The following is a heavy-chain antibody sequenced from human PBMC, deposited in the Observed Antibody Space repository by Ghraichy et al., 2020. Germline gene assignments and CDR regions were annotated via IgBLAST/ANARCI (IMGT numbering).Heavy chain of an antibody. CDR1: GGSIGSSGYY. D-gene: IGHD6-13*01. V-gene: IGHV4-39*01. J-gene: IGHJ4*02. Sequence: GSLRLSCTVSGGSIGSSGYYWGWIRQPPGKGLEWIGSLYYGASSYYNPSLKSRVTISMYTPNNQFSLKLSSVTAADTAIYYCARVGARAAAGVIDYWGQGALVTVSS. CDR2: LYYGASS. CDR3: ARVGARAAAGVIDY.